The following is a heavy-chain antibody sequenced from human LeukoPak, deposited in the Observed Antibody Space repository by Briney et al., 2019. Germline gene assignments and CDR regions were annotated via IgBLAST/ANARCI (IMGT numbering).Heavy chain of an antibody. J-gene: IGHJ5*02. CDR1: GGSFSGYY. CDR3: ARASIYYDSSGYRS. D-gene: IGHD3-22*01. V-gene: IGHV4-34*01. Sequence: SETLSLTCAVYGGSFSGYYWSWIRQPPGKGLEWIGEINHSGSTNYNPSLKSRVTISVDTSKNQFSLKLSSVTAADTAVYYCARASIYYDSSGYRSWGQGTLVTVSS. CDR2: INHSGST.